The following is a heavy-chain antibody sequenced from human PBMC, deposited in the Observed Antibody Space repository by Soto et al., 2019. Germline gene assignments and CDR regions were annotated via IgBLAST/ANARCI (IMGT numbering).Heavy chain of an antibody. V-gene: IGHV4-30-2*06. CDR2: IYHSGST. CDR1: GGTITSGRSS. J-gene: IGHJ6*02. D-gene: IGHD2-2*01. Sequence: PSETLSLTCSVSGGTITSGRSSWNWIRQSPGKGLEWIAYIYHSGSTYYNPSLKSRVTISVDRSENQFSLKLSSVTAADTAVYYCASNEPYCSSTSCYSYYYGMDVWGQGTTVTVSS. CDR3: ASNEPYCSSTSCYSYYYGMDV.